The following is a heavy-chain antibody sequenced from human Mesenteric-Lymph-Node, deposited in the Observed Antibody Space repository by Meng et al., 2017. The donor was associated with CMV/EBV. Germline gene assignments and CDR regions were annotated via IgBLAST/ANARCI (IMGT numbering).Heavy chain of an antibody. CDR2: IIPIFGTA. D-gene: IGHD6-6*01. CDR1: GYTFTGYY. J-gene: IGHJ5*02. Sequence: CKAFGYTFTGYYLHWVRQDPGQGLEWMGGIIPIFGTANYAQKFQGRVTITTDESTSTAYMELSSLRSEDTAVYYCARGDSSSSVWFDPWGQGTLVTVSS. V-gene: IGHV1-69*05. CDR3: ARGDSSSSVWFDP.